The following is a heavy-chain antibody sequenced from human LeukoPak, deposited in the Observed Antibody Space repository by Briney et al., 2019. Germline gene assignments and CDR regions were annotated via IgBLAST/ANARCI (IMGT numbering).Heavy chain of an antibody. CDR1: GFTFSSYA. V-gene: IGHV3-23*01. Sequence: PGGSLRLSCAASGFTFSSYAMSWVRQAPGKGLERVSAISGSGGSTYYADSVKGRFTISRDNSKNTLYLQMNSLKDAGTAVYSCAKMNWEPYTDYRGQGTLVTVSS. CDR3: AKMNWEPYTDY. J-gene: IGHJ4*02. CDR2: ISGSGGST. D-gene: IGHD7-27*01.